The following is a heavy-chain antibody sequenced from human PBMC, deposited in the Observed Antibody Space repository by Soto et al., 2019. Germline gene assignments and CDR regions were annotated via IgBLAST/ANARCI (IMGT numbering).Heavy chain of an antibody. D-gene: IGHD3-22*01. CDR1: GYTLTDLC. CDR3: ARDSRVITTGSFDY. Sequence: ASVKVPCKVSGYTLTDLCMHWVRQAPGERLEWMGGIDPDDGETIYTQRFQGRITITEDTSASTAYMELSSLTSDDTAVYYCARDSRVITTGSFDYWGQGTLVTAPQ. J-gene: IGHJ4*02. CDR2: IDPDDGET. V-gene: IGHV1-24*01.